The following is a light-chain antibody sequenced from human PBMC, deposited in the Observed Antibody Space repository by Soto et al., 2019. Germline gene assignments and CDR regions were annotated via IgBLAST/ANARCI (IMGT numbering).Light chain of an antibody. CDR2: SAS. V-gene: IGKV3-15*01. Sequence: EIVMTQSPATLSVSPGGRATLSCRASQSISDTLAWYQQKPGQAPRLLIYSASRRATGFPARFSGSGPGTDFTLTISSLQSEDFAVYYCQQYNNWPWTFGQGTKVEIK. J-gene: IGKJ1*01. CDR3: QQYNNWPWT. CDR1: QSISDT.